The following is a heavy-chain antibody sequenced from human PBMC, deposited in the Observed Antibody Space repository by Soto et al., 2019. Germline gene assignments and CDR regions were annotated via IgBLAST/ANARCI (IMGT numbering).Heavy chain of an antibody. CDR1: GGTFSGYA. V-gene: IGHV1-69*01. J-gene: IGHJ3*02. CDR2: IIPIFGTA. D-gene: IGHD3-10*01. Sequence: QVPLVQSGAEVKNPGSSVKVSCKATGGTFSGYAISWVRQAPGQGLEWMGGIIPIFGTANYAQKFQGRVTITADESTSTAYMELSSLRSEDTAVYYCASQLVRGGVAFDIWGQGTMVTVSS. CDR3: ASQLVRGGVAFDI.